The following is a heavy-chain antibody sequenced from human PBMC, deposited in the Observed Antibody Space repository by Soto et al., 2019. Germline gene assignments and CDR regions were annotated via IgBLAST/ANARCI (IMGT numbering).Heavy chain of an antibody. Sequence: QVQLQQSGPRLVKPSETLSLTCTVSSGPDRSHNWGWIRQPPGRGLEWIGYVYYTGDTAYNPSLSLSVIISADTSTNDIALTLNSVTAAHPAVYYCVRQGIDYLHGLVDVWGQGTTVSFSS. CDR1: SGPDRSHN. CDR2: VYYTGDT. J-gene: IGHJ6*02. V-gene: IGHV4-59*08. D-gene: IGHD1-26*01. CDR3: VRQGIDYLHGLVDV.